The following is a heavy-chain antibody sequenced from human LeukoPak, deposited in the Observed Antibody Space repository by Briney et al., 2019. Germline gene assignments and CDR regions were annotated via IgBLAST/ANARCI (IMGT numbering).Heavy chain of an antibody. V-gene: IGHV3-23*01. CDR2: ISGTVATT. D-gene: IGHD2-2*01. J-gene: IGHJ4*02. Sequence: GGSLRLSCAPSGFTFSSYAMSWVRQAPGEGLEWVSTISGTVATTYHADSVKGRFTISRDNSKNTLYLQMNSLRAEDTAVYYCAKMPNRYCSSTTCYVGYWGQGTLVTVSS. CDR1: GFTFSSYA. CDR3: AKMPNRYCSSTTCYVGY.